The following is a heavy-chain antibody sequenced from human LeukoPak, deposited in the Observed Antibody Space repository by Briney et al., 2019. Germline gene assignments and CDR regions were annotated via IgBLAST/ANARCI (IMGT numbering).Heavy chain of an antibody. D-gene: IGHD2/OR15-2a*01. Sequence: GGSLRLSCAASGSTFSGHLLHWVRQAPGKGLEWVRGTAYDGAEKYYADSVRGRFAISRDNSKSTVYLEMNSLRPEDAAVYYCAREGDRHFTFDYWGRGTLVTVSS. V-gene: IGHV3-30*01. CDR1: GSTFSGHL. J-gene: IGHJ4*02. CDR3: AREGDRHFTFDY. CDR2: TAYDGAEK.